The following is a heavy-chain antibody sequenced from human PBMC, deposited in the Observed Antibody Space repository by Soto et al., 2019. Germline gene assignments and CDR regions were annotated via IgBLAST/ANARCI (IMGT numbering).Heavy chain of an antibody. J-gene: IGHJ6*02. Sequence: SETLSLSYTVSGASINNGGYYWNWIRQLPGEGLEWIGYIHYSGSTYYNPSLKSRVSISADTSKNQFSLRLSLVTAADTAVYYCARDLTTTYTHYGLDVWGQGTTVTVSS. CDR1: GASINNGGYY. V-gene: IGHV4-31*03. CDR3: ARDLTTTYTHYGLDV. CDR2: IHYSGST.